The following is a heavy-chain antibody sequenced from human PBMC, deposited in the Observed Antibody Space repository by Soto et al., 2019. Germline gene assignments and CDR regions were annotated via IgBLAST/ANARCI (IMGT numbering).Heavy chain of an antibody. D-gene: IGHD5-18*01. Sequence: GASVKVSCKDSGGTISSYASSWVRQAPGQGLEWMGGIIPIFGTANYAQKFQGRVTITADESTSTAYMELSSLRSEDTAVYYCARDPSRGYSYGYAWGQGTLVTV. CDR2: IIPIFGTA. J-gene: IGHJ5*02. CDR1: GGTISSYA. V-gene: IGHV1-69*13. CDR3: ARDPSRGYSYGYA.